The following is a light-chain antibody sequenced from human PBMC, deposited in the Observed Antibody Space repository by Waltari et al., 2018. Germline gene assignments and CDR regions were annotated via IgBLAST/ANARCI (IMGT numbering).Light chain of an antibody. Sequence: QSVLTQPPSTSGTPGQRVTISCSGSSSNVGPNYVSWYQQRPGTAPTLLIYNNNRRPSGVPDRFSGSKSGTSASLAISGLQSEDEADYYCAAWDDSLNAWMFGGGTKLTVL. J-gene: IGLJ3*02. V-gene: IGLV1-44*01. CDR2: NNN. CDR3: AAWDDSLNAWM. CDR1: SSNVGPNY.